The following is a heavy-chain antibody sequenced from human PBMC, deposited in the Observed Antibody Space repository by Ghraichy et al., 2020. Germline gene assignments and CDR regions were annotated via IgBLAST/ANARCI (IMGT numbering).Heavy chain of an antibody. CDR1: GGSFSGYY. D-gene: IGHD6-6*01. CDR3: ARGRGAARQHY. J-gene: IGHJ4*02. V-gene: IGHV4-34*01. Sequence: TLSLTCAVNGGSFSGYYWSWIRQPPEKGLEWIGEINHSGSTNYNPSLKSRVTISVDTSKNQFSLKLSSVTAADTAVYYCARGRGAARQHYWGQGTLVTVSS. CDR2: INHSGST.